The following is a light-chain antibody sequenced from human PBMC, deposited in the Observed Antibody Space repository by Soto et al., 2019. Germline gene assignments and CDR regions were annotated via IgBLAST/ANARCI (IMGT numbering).Light chain of an antibody. CDR3: QSYDNSLSGSL. V-gene: IGLV1-40*01. CDR2: GNN. J-gene: IGLJ2*01. Sequence: QSVLTQPPSVSGAPGQRVTISCTGSSSNLAAGYDVYWYQQLPGTAPKLLIYGNNNRPSGVPDRFSGSKSGTSASLAITGLQAEDEADYYCQSYDNSLSGSLFGGGTKLTVL. CDR1: SSNLAAGYD.